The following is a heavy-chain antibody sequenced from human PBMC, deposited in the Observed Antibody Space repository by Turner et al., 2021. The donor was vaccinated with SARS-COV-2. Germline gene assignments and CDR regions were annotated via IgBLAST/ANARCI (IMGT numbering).Heavy chain of an antibody. CDR1: GGSISSKS. CDR2: LYKIGSI. Sequence: QVQLQESCPGLVRPSETLSLTCTVSGGSISSKSWSWIRQSPGRGLEWIGYLYKIGSIDYNPTLRSRVTISVDTSKNQLSLNLISVTAADTAVYYCARHQGSASGYDHGMNVWGQGTAVIVSS. D-gene: IGHD1-26*01. CDR3: ARHQGSASGYDHGMNV. J-gene: IGHJ6*02. V-gene: IGHV4-59*08.